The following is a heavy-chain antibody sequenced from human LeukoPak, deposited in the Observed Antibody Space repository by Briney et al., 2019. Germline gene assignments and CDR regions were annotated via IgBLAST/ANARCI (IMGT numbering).Heavy chain of an antibody. Sequence: SETLSLTCTVSGGSISSGDYYWSWIRQPPGKGLEWIGYIYYSGSTYYNPSLKSRVTISVDTSKNQFSLKLSSVTAADTAVYYCARGGVVAAGKARYGMDVWGKGTTVTVSS. CDR2: IYYSGST. J-gene: IGHJ6*04. CDR1: GGSISSGDYY. D-gene: IGHD6-13*01. CDR3: ARGGVVAAGKARYGMDV. V-gene: IGHV4-30-4*01.